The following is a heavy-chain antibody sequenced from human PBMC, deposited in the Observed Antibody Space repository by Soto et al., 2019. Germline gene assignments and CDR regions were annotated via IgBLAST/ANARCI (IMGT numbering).Heavy chain of an antibody. D-gene: IGHD4-17*01. V-gene: IGHV2-5*02. CDR2: IYWDDDK. J-gene: IGHJ3*02. CDR1: GFSLSTSGVG. CDR3: AHRRNDYGDYVAFDI. Sequence: QITLKESGPTLVKPTQTLTLTCTFSGFSLSTSGVGVGWIRQPPGKALEWLALIYWDDDKRYSPSLKSRLTIPKGTSKNPVVLTKTNMDPVDTATYYCAHRRNDYGDYVAFDIWGQGTMVTVSS.